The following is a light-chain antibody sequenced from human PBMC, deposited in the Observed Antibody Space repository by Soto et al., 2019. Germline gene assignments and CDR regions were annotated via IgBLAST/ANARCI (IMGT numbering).Light chain of an antibody. V-gene: IGLV2-14*01. CDR1: SSDVGRYNY. J-gene: IGLJ2*01. CDR2: EVT. Sequence: QSALTQPASVSGSPGQSVTISCTGTSSDVGRYNYVSWYQQHPGKAPKLIIYEVTTRPSGVSNRFSGSKSGNTASLTISGLQTEDEADYYCTSYTSINTLVVFGGGTKLTVL. CDR3: TSYTSINTLVV.